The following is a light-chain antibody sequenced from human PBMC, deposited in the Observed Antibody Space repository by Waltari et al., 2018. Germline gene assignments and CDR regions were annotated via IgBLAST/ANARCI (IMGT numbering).Light chain of an antibody. CDR3: GTWDSSLSALV. J-gene: IGLJ2*01. Sequence: QSVLTQPPSGSAAPGQKVTISCYGSSSNIGNNYVSWYQQLPGTAPKLLIYDNNNRPAGIPDRFSRSKSGTSATLGITGLQTGHEADYYCGTWDSSLSALVLGGGTKLPVL. V-gene: IGLV1-51*01. CDR1: SSNIGNNY. CDR2: DNN.